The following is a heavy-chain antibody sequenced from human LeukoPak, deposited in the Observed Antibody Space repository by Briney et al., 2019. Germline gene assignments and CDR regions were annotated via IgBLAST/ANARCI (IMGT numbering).Heavy chain of an antibody. D-gene: IGHD1-1*01. J-gene: IGHJ3*02. CDR1: GGSISSSNW. CDR3: ARKDWNDVRAFDI. Sequence: PSGTLSLTCTVSGGSISSSNWWSWVRQPPGKGLEWIGEIYHSGIINYNPSLRSRVTIPVDKSKNQFSLNLSSVTAADTAVYYCARKDWNDVRAFDIWGQGTMVTVSS. CDR2: IYHSGII. V-gene: IGHV4-4*02.